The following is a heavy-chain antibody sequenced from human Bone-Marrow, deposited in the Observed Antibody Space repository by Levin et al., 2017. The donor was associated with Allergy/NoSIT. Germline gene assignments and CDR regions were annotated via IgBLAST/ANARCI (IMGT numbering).Heavy chain of an antibody. V-gene: IGHV1-69*06. CDR3: ASPSTVADTYYYFYYMNV. CDR1: GGTFTFTSYP. Sequence: ASVKVSCKASGGTFTFTSYPFAWVRQAPGQGLEWMGGIIPIFGAANYAQKFRGRVTITADKSTNTSYMELSSLRSEDTAVYYCASPSTVADTYYYFYYMNVWGKGTTVTVSS. D-gene: IGHD6-19*01. CDR2: IIPIFGAA. J-gene: IGHJ6*03.